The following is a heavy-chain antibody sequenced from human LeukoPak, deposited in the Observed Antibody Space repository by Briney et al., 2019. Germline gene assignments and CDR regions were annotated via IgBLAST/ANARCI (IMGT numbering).Heavy chain of an antibody. D-gene: IGHD3-22*01. CDR2: ISTSGTTI. Sequence: GGSLRLSCAASGFSFSDSFFSWIRQAPGKGLEWVSYISTSGTTIYYADSVKGRFTISRDNAKNSLYLQMNSLRAEDTAVYYCARVTNYYDSGAYYRPIDYWGQGTLVTVTS. J-gene: IGHJ4*02. CDR3: ARVTNYYDSGAYYRPIDY. V-gene: IGHV3-11*01. CDR1: GFSFSDSF.